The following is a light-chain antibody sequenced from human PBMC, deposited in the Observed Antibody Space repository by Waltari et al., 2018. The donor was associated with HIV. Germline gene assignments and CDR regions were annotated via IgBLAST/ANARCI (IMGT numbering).Light chain of an antibody. CDR2: DDS. J-gene: IGLJ2*01. CDR3: QVWDSSTDLRV. V-gene: IGLV3-21*02. Sequence: SYVLTQPPSVSVAPGPTARITCWGNNLGRKGVHRYQQKPSQAPVLVVYDDSDRPSGIPERFSGSSSWNTATLTISRVEAGDEADFYCQVWDSSTDLRVFGGGTKLTVL. CDR1: NLGRKG.